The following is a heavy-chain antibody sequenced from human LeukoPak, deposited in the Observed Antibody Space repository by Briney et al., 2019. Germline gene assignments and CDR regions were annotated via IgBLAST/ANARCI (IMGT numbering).Heavy chain of an antibody. CDR1: GGTFSSYA. CDR3: AREESGNSDY. Sequence: GASVKVSCKASGGTFSSYAISWVRQAPGQGLEWMGGIIPIFGTANYAQKFQGRVTMTRNTSISTAYMELSSLRSEDTAVYYCAREESGNSDYWGQGTLVTVSS. V-gene: IGHV1-69*05. D-gene: IGHD4-23*01. J-gene: IGHJ4*02. CDR2: IIPIFGTA.